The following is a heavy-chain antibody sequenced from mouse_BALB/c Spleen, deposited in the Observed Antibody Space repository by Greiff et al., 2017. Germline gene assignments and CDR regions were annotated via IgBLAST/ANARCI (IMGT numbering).Heavy chain of an antibody. CDR2: ISYDGSN. J-gene: IGHJ1*01. D-gene: IGHD2-1*01. V-gene: IGHV3-6*02. CDR1: GYSITSGYY. Sequence: ESGPGLVKPSQSLSLTCSVTGYSITSGYYWNWIRQFPGNNLEWMGYISYDGSNNYNPSLKNRLSITRDTAKNQFFLKLNSVTTEDTATYYCAKYGNYVGGYFDVWGAGTTVTVSS. CDR3: AKYGNYVGGYFDV.